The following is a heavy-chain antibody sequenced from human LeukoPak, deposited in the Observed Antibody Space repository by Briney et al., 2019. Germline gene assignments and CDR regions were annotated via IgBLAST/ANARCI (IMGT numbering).Heavy chain of an antibody. J-gene: IGHJ6*03. Sequence: GESLKISCKGSGYSFTSYWIGWVRQMPGKGLEWMGIIYPGDSDTRYSPSFQGRVTISADKSISTAYLQWSSLKASDTAMYYCARHSAYYGSGSYYYYYYMDVWGKGTTVTVSS. D-gene: IGHD3-10*01. CDR2: IYPGDSDT. CDR1: GYSFTSYW. V-gene: IGHV5-51*01. CDR3: ARHSAYYGSGSYYYYYYMDV.